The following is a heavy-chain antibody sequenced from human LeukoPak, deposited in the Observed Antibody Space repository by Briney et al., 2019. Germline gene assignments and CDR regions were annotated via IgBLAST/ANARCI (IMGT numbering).Heavy chain of an antibody. D-gene: IGHD2-15*01. V-gene: IGHV3-7*01. CDR2: IKQDGSEK. CDR3: ARSGVAAETRLDY. J-gene: IGHJ4*02. Sequence: GGSLRLSCAASGFTLSSYWMSWVRQAPGKGLEWVANIKQDGSEKYYVDSVKGRFTISRDNAKNSLYLQMNSLRAEDTAVYYCARSGVAAETRLDYWGQGTLVTVSS. CDR1: GFTLSSYW.